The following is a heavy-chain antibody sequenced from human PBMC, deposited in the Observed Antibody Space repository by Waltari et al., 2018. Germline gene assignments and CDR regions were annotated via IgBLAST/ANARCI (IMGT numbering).Heavy chain of an antibody. D-gene: IGHD5-18*01. Sequence: QVQLVQSGAEVKKPGSSVKVSCKASGGTFSSYAISWVRQAPGQGLEWMGGIIPIFGTANHAQKFQGRVTITADESTSTAYMELSSLRSEDTAVYFWASSYQREEYAFDIWGQGTMVTVSS. CDR3: ASSYQREEYAFDI. CDR1: GGTFSSYA. CDR2: IIPIFGTA. J-gene: IGHJ3*02. V-gene: IGHV1-69*12.